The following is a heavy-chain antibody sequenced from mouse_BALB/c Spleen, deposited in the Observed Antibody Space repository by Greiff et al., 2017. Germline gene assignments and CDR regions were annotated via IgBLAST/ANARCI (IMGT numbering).Heavy chain of an antibody. J-gene: IGHJ2*01. Sequence: VQLQQSGAELVRPGVSVKISCKGSGYTFTDYAMHWVKQSHAKSLEWIGVISTYYGDASYNQKFKGKATMTVDKSSSTAYMELARLTSEDSAIYYCARDLELGDFDYWGQGTTLTVSS. CDR2: ISTYYGDA. CDR1: GYTFTDYA. V-gene: IGHV1S137*01. CDR3: ARDLELGDFDY. D-gene: IGHD4-1*01.